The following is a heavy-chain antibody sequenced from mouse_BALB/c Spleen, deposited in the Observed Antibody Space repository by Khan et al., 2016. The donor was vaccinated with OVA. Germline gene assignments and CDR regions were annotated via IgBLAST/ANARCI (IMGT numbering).Heavy chain of an antibody. CDR1: GYTFTNYG. CDR3: ARGGYWYFDV. V-gene: IGHV9-3-1*01. D-gene: IGHD1-1*02. Sequence: QIQLVQSGPELKKPGETVKISCKASGYTFTNYGMNWVKQAPGEGLKWMGWINTYTGEPTYADDFKGRFAFSLETSASTAYLQISNLKNEDTASYFCARGGYWYFDVWGAGTTVTVSS. J-gene: IGHJ1*01. CDR2: INTYTGEP.